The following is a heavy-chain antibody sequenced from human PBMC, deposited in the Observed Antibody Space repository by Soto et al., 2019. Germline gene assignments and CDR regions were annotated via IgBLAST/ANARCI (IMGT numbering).Heavy chain of an antibody. D-gene: IGHD6-19*01. J-gene: IGHJ6*02. CDR3: ARRIGYSSGWFTLYGMDV. CDR1: GFSLSTSGMC. Sequence: SGPTLVNPTQTLTLTCTFSGFSLSTSGMCASWIRQPPGKALEWLALIDWDDDKYYSTSLKTRLTISKDTSKNQVVLTMTNMDPVDTATYYCARRIGYSSGWFTLYGMDVWGQGTTVTVSS. CDR2: IDWDDDK. V-gene: IGHV2-70*01.